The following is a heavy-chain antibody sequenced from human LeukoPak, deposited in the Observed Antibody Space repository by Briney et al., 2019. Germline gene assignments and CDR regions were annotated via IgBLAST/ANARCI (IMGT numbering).Heavy chain of an antibody. CDR2: IDPSDSYT. CDR3: ARHSAGIVVAGK. J-gene: IGHJ4*02. Sequence: MPGAALQISCQGSGYNFTSYWISWGRQLPGKGQEWMGRIDPSDSYTNYSPSFQGHVTISADKSISTVYLQWSSLKASDTAMYYCARHSAGIVVAGKWGQGTLVTVSS. CDR1: GYNFTSYW. V-gene: IGHV5-10-1*01. D-gene: IGHD6-19*01.